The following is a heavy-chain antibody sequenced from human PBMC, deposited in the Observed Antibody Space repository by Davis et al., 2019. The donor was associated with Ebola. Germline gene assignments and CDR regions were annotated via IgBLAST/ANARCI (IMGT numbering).Heavy chain of an antibody. J-gene: IGHJ4*02. CDR1: GYTFTGYY. CDR3: ARGSGFWSGYFMAYFEY. V-gene: IGHV1-2*02. D-gene: IGHD3-3*01. Sequence: ASVKVSCKASGYTFTGYYIHWVRQAPGQGLEWMGWINPNSGDTKYAQKFQGRVTMTRDTSITTAYMEMNRLRSDDTAVYYCARGSGFWSGYFMAYFEYWGQGTVVTVYS. CDR2: INPNSGDT.